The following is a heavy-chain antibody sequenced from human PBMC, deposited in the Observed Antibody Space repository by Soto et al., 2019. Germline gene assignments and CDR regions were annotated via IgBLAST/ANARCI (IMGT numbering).Heavy chain of an antibody. Sequence: SETLSLTCTVSGGSVSSGSYYWSWIRQPPGKGLEWIGYIYYSGSTNYNPSLKSRVTISVDTSKNQFSLKLSSVTAADTAVYYCARDAADSDSSGGYFDYWGQGTLVTVSS. CDR1: GGSVSSGSYY. CDR2: IYYSGST. D-gene: IGHD3-22*01. V-gene: IGHV4-61*01. CDR3: ARDAADSDSSGGYFDY. J-gene: IGHJ4*02.